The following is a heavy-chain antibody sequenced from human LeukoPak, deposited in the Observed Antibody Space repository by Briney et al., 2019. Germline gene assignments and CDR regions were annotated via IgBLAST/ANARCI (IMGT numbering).Heavy chain of an antibody. D-gene: IGHD3-10*01. Sequence: ASVKVSCKVSGYTLTELSMHWVRQAPGKGLEWMGGFDPEDGETIYAQKFQGRVTMTEDTSTDTAYMELSSLRSEDTAMYYCATGSGSGSFESLDYWGQGTLVTVSS. CDR3: ATGSGSGSFESLDY. CDR2: FDPEDGET. V-gene: IGHV1-24*01. J-gene: IGHJ4*02. CDR1: GYTLTELS.